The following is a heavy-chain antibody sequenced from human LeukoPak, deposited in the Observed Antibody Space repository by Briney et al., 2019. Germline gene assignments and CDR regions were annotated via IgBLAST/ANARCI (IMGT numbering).Heavy chain of an antibody. CDR2: ISGSSIYI. CDR3: ARYSSGWYDY. D-gene: IGHD6-19*01. Sequence: GGSLRLSCAASGFTFSSYSMNWVRQAPGKGLEWVSYISGSSIYIYYADSVKGRFTISRDNAKSSLYLQMNSLRAEDTAVYYCARYSSGWYDYWGQGTLVTVSS. J-gene: IGHJ4*02. V-gene: IGHV3-21*01. CDR1: GFTFSSYS.